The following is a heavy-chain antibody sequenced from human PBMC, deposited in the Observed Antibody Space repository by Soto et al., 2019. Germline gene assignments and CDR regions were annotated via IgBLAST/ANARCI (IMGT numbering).Heavy chain of an antibody. CDR1: GYTFTDYY. J-gene: IGHJ4*02. CDR2: MNPNSGAT. CDR3: ARVRGTCYLCKWDY. Sequence: GSSVKVSCKASGYTFTDYYMHWLRQSPGQGLEWMGWMNPNSGATKFAHKFHDRATMTRDTSINTAYMGLSRLTSDDTAVYYCARVRGTCYLCKWDYWGQGPTVTASS. V-gene: IGHV1-2*02. D-gene: IGHD2-15*01.